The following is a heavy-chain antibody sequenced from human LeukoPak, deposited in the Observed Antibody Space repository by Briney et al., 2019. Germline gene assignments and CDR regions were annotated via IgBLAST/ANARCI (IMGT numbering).Heavy chain of an antibody. CDR3: ARVYTGNRWHFDY. CDR1: GFTFSTYW. CDR2: ITRDGSEK. D-gene: IGHD2-2*02. V-gene: IGHV3-7*03. J-gene: IGHJ4*02. Sequence: GVSLRLSCAASGFTFSTYWMSWVRQAPGKGLECVANITRDGSEKYYVDSVKGRFTIFRDDAKSSLYLQMNSLRAEDTAVYFCARVYTGNRWHFDYWGQGTLVTVSS.